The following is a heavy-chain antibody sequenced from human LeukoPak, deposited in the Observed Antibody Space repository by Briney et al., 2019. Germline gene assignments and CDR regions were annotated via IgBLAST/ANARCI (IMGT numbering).Heavy chain of an antibody. D-gene: IGHD6-13*01. CDR1: GGSISTYY. CDR3: ARGRSEGIAAAGFDY. Sequence: SETLSLTCTVSGGSISTYYWSWIRQPPGKGLEWIGEINHSGSTNYNPSLKSRVTISVDTSKNQFSLKLSSVTAADTAVYYCARGRSEGIAAAGFDYWGQGTLVTVSS. J-gene: IGHJ4*02. V-gene: IGHV4-34*01. CDR2: INHSGST.